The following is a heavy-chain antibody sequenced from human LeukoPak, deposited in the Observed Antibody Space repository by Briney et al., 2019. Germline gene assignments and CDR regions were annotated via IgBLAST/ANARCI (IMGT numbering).Heavy chain of an antibody. CDR3: ARVWTGQWPPHYYYMDV. V-gene: IGHV3-21*01. Sequence: PGGSLRLSCAASGFTLSSYAMSWVRQAPGKGLEWVSCISSSSSYIYYADSVKGRFTISRDNAKNSLYLQMNSLRAEDTAVYYCARVWTGQWPPHYYYMDVWGKGTTVTISS. CDR2: ISSSSSYI. J-gene: IGHJ6*03. CDR1: GFTLSSYA. D-gene: IGHD6-19*01.